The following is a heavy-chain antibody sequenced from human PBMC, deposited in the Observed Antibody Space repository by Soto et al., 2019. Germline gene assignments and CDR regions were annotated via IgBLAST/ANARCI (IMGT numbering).Heavy chain of an antibody. J-gene: IGHJ2*01. CDR2: INAGNGNT. Sequence: ASVKVSCKASGYTFTSYAMHWVRQAPGQRHEWMGWINAGNGNTKYSQKFQGRVTITRDTSASTAYMELSSLRSEDTAVYYCTRGASLYWYFDLWGRGTLVTAPQ. CDR1: GYTFTSYA. CDR3: TRGASLYWYFDL. V-gene: IGHV1-3*01.